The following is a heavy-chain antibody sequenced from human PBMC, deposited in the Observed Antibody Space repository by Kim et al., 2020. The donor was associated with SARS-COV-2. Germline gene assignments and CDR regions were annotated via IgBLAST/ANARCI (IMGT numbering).Heavy chain of an antibody. Sequence: GGSLRLSCAASGFTFSSNDMHWVRQAQGKGLEWVAVISYDGSKKYYADSVKGRFTISRDNSKNTLSLQMNSLRPEDTALYYCANGRNLHWGQGTLVTVSS. J-gene: IGHJ1*01. CDR2: ISYDGSKK. CDR3: ANGRNLH. CDR1: GFTFSSND. V-gene: IGHV3-30*18.